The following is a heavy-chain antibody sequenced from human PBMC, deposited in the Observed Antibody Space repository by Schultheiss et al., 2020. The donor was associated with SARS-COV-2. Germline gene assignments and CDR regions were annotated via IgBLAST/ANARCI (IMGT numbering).Heavy chain of an antibody. CDR1: GGSISSYY. CDR2: IYYSGST. V-gene: IGHV4-59*01. CDR3: ARGPPDYFESTRYFQH. J-gene: IGHJ1*01. Sequence: SETLSLTCTVSGGSISSYYWSWIRQPPGKGLEWIGYIYYSGSTNYNPSLESRVAISVDTPKNQFSLKLISVTAADTAVYYCARGPPDYFESTRYFQHWGQGTLVTVSS. D-gene: IGHD3-22*01.